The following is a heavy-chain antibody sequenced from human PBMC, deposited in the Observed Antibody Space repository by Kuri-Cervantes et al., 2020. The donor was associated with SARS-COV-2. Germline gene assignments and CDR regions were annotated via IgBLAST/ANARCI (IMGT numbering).Heavy chain of an antibody. CDR3: ARERGGQWLVRLGYFDY. CDR2: INHSGST. V-gene: IGHV4-34*01. D-gene: IGHD6-19*01. Sequence: SQTLSLTCEVYGGSLSYYYWSWVRQPPGKGLEWIGEINHSGSTNYNPSLKSRVTISGDTSKNQFSLKLSSVTAADTAVYYCARERGGQWLVRLGYFDYWGQGTLVTVSS. CDR1: GGSLSYYY. J-gene: IGHJ4*02.